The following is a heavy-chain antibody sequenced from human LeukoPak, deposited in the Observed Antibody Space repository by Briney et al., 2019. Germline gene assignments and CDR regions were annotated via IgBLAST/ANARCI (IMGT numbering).Heavy chain of an antibody. D-gene: IGHD3-10*01. CDR2: ISDSGDTT. CDR1: GFTFRNFA. CDR3: TKDDVAMVRGVMTK. Sequence: GGSLRLSCVASGFTFRNFAMSWVRQAPGKSLEWVSGISDSGDTTVYADSVKGRLTISRDNSKNTVYLQMNSLRPEDTATYYCTKDDVAMVRGVMTKWGQGPLVTVSS. V-gene: IGHV3-23*01. J-gene: IGHJ4*02.